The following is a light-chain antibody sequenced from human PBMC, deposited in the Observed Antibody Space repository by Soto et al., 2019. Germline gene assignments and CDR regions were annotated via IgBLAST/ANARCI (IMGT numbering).Light chain of an antibody. CDR2: EVS. J-gene: IGLJ3*02. CDR1: SNDVGGYNY. CDR3: CSYTATNTLV. Sequence: QLVLTQSASVSGSPGQSIAISCTGTSNDVGGYNYVSWYQQHPGKAPKVIISEVSNRPSGVSNRFSGSKASNTASLTISGLQAEDEADYYCCSYTATNTLVFGGGTKLTVL. V-gene: IGLV2-14*01.